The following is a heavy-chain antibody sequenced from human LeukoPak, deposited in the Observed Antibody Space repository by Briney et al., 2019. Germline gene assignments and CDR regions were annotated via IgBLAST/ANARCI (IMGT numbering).Heavy chain of an antibody. CDR3: AKDGVCTSGCCFFDS. D-gene: IGHD2-8*01. J-gene: IGHJ5*01. CDR1: GFTFNTYA. V-gene: IGHV3-23*01. Sequence: GGSLRLSCAASGFTFNTYAMSWVRQAPGKGLEWVSGISGSGSTTYYADSVKGRFTVSRDNSKNMLYLQMSSLRAEDTAVYYCAKDGVCTSGCCFFDSWGQGPLVPVS. CDR2: ISGSGSTT.